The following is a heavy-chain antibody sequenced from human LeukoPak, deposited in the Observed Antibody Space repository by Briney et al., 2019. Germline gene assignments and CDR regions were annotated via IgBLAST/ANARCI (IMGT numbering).Heavy chain of an antibody. V-gene: IGHV3-23*01. CDR3: AKTQGYYDA. CDR1: GFAFSNYA. Sequence: GGSLRLSCVASGFAFSNYAMSWVRQAPGKGLELVSGIYGSDDKTVYGDAVKGRFTISRDNSKNTLYLQMNSLRADDTAVYYCAKTQGYYDAWGQGALVTVSS. CDR2: IYGSDDKT. D-gene: IGHD2-15*01. J-gene: IGHJ5*02.